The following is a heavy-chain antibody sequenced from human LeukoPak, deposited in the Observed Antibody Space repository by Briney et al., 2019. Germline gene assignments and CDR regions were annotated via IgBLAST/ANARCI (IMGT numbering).Heavy chain of an antibody. CDR1: GFTFSSYS. V-gene: IGHV3-23*01. CDR2: ISGSGGST. D-gene: IGHD3-3*01. J-gene: IGHJ3*02. Sequence: GGSLRLSCAASGFTFSSYSMNWVRQAPGKGLEWVSAISGSGGSTYYADSVKGRFTISRDNSKNTLYLQMNSLRAEDTAVYYCAKLALRYLEWSASAFDIWGQGTMVTVSS. CDR3: AKLALRYLEWSASAFDI.